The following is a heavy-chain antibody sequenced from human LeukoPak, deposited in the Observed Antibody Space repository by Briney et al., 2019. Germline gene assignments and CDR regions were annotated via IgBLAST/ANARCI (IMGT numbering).Heavy chain of an antibody. J-gene: IGHJ5*02. CDR3: ARAQVGAPTDL. CDR1: GFTFSSYS. Sequence: PGGSLRLSCAASGFTFSSYSMNWVRQAPGKGLVWVARIHGDGDNISYADSVRGRFTISRDNAKDTLYLHMNSLRPEDTAVYYCARAQVGAPTDLWGQGTLVTVPS. CDR2: IHGDGDNI. D-gene: IGHD1-26*01. V-gene: IGHV3-74*01.